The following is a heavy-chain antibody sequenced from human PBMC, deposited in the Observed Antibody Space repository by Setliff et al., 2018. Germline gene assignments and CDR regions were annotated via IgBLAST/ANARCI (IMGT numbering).Heavy chain of an antibody. V-gene: IGHV4-34*01. J-gene: IGHJ6*03. D-gene: IGHD2-15*01. Sequence: NPSETLSLTCAVYGGSFSGYYWSWIRQPPGKGLEWIGEINHSGSTNYNKSLKSRVTLSVDTSKNQFSLQLTSVTAADTAIYYCARGGGSVLPNYYYFNYMDVWGKGTTVTVSS. CDR2: INHSGST. CDR1: GGSFSGYY. CDR3: ARGGGSVLPNYYYFNYMDV.